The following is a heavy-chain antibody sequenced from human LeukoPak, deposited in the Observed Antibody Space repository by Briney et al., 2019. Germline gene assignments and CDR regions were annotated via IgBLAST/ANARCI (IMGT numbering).Heavy chain of an antibody. CDR2: ISSSSDYI. CDR3: AAQAGLDY. D-gene: IGHD3-16*01. V-gene: IGHV3-21*01. Sequence: PGGSLRLSCVASGFRLSSYTMNWVRQAPGKGLEWVSSISSSSDYIYDADSVQGRFTISRDNAKNSLYLQMNCLRAEDTAVYYCAAQAGLDYWGQGTLVTVSS. J-gene: IGHJ4*02. CDR1: GFRLSSYT.